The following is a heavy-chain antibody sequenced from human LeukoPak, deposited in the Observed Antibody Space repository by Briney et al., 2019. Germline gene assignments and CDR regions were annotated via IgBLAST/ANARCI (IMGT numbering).Heavy chain of an antibody. Sequence: SETLSLTCTVSGGSISSGSYYWSWIRQPAGKGLEWIGRIYTSGSTNYNPSLKSRVTISVDTSKNQFSLKLSSVTAADTAVYYCARLPFPDLVGATLERLYAFDIWGQGTMVTVSS. D-gene: IGHD1-26*01. CDR2: IYTSGST. CDR1: GGSISSGSYY. V-gene: IGHV4-61*02. J-gene: IGHJ3*02. CDR3: ARLPFPDLVGATLERLYAFDI.